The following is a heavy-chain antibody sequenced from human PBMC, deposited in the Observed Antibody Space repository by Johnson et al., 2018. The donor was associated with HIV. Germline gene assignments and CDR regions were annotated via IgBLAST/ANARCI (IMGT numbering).Heavy chain of an antibody. CDR2: ISWDGGST. D-gene: IGHD3-10*01. CDR1: GFTFDDYT. Sequence: VQLVESGGGVVQPGRSLRLSCAASGFTFDDYTMHWVRQAPGKGLEWVSLISWDGGSTYYADSVKGRFTISRDNSKNSLYLQMNSLRTEDTALYYCAKATFSGSYFRAFDIWGQGPMVPVSS. V-gene: IGHV3-43*01. CDR3: AKATFSGSYFRAFDI. J-gene: IGHJ3*02.